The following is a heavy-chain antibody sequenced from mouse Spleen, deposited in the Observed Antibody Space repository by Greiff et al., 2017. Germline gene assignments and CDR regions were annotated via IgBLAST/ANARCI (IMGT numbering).Heavy chain of an antibody. CDR3: TRGLLHYFDY. Sequence: VQLQQPGAELVRPGASVTLSCKASGYTFTDYEMHWVKQTPVHGLEWIGAIDPETGGTAYNQKFKGKAILTADKSSSTAYMELRSLTSEDSAVYYCTRGLLHYFDYWGQGTTLTVSS. J-gene: IGHJ2*01. D-gene: IGHD2-3*01. CDR1: GYTFTDYE. V-gene: IGHV1-15*01. CDR2: IDPETGGT.